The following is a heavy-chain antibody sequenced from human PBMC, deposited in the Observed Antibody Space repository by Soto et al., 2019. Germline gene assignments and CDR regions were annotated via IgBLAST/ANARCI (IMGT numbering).Heavy chain of an antibody. CDR2: ISSSGTTI. CDR3: AREVRPGCVDY. CDR1: GFTFSSYE. D-gene: IGHD6-19*01. Sequence: EVQLVESGGGFVQPGGSLRLPCAASGFTFSSYEMNWVRQAPGKGLEWVSYISSSGTTIYYADSVKGRFTISRDNAKNSLYLQINSLRAEDTAVYYCAREVRPGCVDYWGQGTLVTVSS. J-gene: IGHJ4*02. V-gene: IGHV3-48*03.